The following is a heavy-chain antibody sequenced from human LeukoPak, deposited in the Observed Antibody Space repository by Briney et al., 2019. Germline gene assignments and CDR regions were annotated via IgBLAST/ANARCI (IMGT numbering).Heavy chain of an antibody. D-gene: IGHD3-3*01. J-gene: IGHJ6*02. CDR1: GVSFSGYY. CDR3: ARVVTIFGVVTAWDV. CDR2: INHSGST. V-gene: IGHV4-34*01. Sequence: SETLSLTCAVYGVSFSGYYWSWIRQPPGKGLEWIGEINHSGSTNYNPSLKSRVTISVDTSKNQFSLKLSSVTAADTAVYYCARVVTIFGVVTAWDVWGQGTTATVSS.